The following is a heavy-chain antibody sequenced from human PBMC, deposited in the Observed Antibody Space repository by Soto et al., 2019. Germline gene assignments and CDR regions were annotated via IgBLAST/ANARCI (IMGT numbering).Heavy chain of an antibody. CDR1: GFSLSTSS. D-gene: IGHD5-18*01. Sequence: PGGSLRLSCAASGFSLSTSSMAWVRQPPGKGLEWVSAISPSASDTLYADSVKGRFTISRDNSQNTLFLQMTSLRADDTAVYYCAKGGYTFAYEWGQEGLVTVSS. V-gene: IGHV3-23*01. J-gene: IGHJ4*02. CDR2: ISPSASDT. CDR3: AKGGYTFAYE.